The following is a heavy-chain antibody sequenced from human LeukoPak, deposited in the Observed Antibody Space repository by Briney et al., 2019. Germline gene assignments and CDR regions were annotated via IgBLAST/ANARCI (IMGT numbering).Heavy chain of an antibody. Sequence: SETLSLTCTVSGGSISSSSYYWGWIRQPPGKGLEWIGSIYYSGSTYYNPSLKSRVTISVDTSKNQFSLKLSSVTAADTAVYYCARFRVGFDPWGQGTLVTVSS. CDR2: IYYSGST. CDR1: GGSISSSSYY. J-gene: IGHJ5*02. CDR3: ARFRVGFDP. D-gene: IGHD2-15*01. V-gene: IGHV4-39*07.